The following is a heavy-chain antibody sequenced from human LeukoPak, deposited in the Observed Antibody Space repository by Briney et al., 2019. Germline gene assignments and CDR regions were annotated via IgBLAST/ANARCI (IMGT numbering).Heavy chain of an antibody. J-gene: IGHJ5*02. CDR2: INSDARST. D-gene: IGHD6-19*01. V-gene: IGHV3-74*01. CDR1: GFTFSNAW. Sequence: GGSLRLSCAASGFTFSNAWMHWVRQAPGKGLVWVSRINSDARSTSYADSVKGRFTISRDNAKNTLYLQMNSLRAEDTAVYYCARGADTGYSSDSWGQGTLVTVSS. CDR3: ARGADTGYSSDS.